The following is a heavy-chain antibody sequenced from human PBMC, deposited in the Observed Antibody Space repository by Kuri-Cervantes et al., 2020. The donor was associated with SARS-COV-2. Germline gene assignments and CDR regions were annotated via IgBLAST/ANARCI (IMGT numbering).Heavy chain of an antibody. J-gene: IGHJ4*02. CDR3: ARSRHCSSTSCPGGDY. D-gene: IGHD2-2*01. Sequence: CAASGFTFSDYYMSWIRQAPGKGLEWVSYISSSGSTIYYADSVKGRFTISRDNAKNSLYLQMNSLRAEDTALYYCARSRHCSSTSCPGGDYWGQGTLVTVSS. CDR1: GFTFSDYY. CDR2: ISSSGSTI. V-gene: IGHV3-11*01.